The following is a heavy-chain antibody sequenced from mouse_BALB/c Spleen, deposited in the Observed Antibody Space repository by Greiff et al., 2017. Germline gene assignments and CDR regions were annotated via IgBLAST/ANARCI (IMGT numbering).Heavy chain of an antibody. D-gene: IGHD2-3*01. Sequence: VQLQQSGAELAKPGASVKMSCKASGYTFTSYWMHWVKQRPGQGLEWIGYINPSTGYTEYNQKFKDKATLTADKSSSTAYMQLSSLTSEDSAVYYCAREDDPMDYWGQGTSVTVSS. CDR2: INPSTGYT. J-gene: IGHJ4*01. CDR3: AREDDPMDY. V-gene: IGHV1-7*01. CDR1: GYTFTSYW.